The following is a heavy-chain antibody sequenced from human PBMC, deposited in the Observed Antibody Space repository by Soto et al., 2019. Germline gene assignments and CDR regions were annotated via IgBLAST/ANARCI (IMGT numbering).Heavy chain of an antibody. CDR1: GGSFSGYY. V-gene: IGHV4-34*01. D-gene: IGHD2-15*01. Sequence: QVQLQQWGAGLLKPSETLSLTCAVYGGSFSGYYWSWIRQPPGKGLEWIGEINHSGSTNYNPSLKSRVTISVDTSKNQFSLKLSSVTAADTAVYYCARLHIVVVVAATSDWFDPWGQGTLVTVSS. CDR3: ARLHIVVVVAATSDWFDP. J-gene: IGHJ5*02. CDR2: INHSGST.